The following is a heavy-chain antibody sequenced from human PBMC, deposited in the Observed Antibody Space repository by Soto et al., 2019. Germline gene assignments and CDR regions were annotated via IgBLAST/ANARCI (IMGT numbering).Heavy chain of an antibody. CDR2: ISAYNGNT. CDR3: ARDQGYSYGLYYYGMDV. CDR1: GYTFTSYG. J-gene: IGHJ6*02. D-gene: IGHD5-18*01. V-gene: IGHV1-18*01. Sequence: GASVKVSCKASGYTFTSYGIGWVRQAPGQGLEWMGWISAYNGNTNYAQKLQGRVTMTTDTSTSTAYMELRSLRSDDTAVYYCARDQGYSYGLYYYGMDVWGQGTTVTVSS.